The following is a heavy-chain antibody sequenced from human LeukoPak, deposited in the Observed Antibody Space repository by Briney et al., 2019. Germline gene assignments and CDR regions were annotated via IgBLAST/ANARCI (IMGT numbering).Heavy chain of an antibody. CDR3: AREARYYDILTGYYGIYFDY. V-gene: IGHV4-4*07. CDR1: GGSISSYY. J-gene: IGHJ4*02. CDR2: IYTSGST. Sequence: SETLSLTCTVSGGSISSYYWSWIRQPAGKGLEWIGRIYTSGSTNYNPSLKSRVTMSVDTSKNQFSLKLSSVTAADTAVYYCAREARYYDILTGYYGIYFDYWGRGTLVTVSS. D-gene: IGHD3-9*01.